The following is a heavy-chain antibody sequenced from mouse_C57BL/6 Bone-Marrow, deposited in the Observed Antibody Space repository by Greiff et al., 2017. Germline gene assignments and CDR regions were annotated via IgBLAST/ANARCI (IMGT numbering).Heavy chain of an antibody. CDR2: ISSGSSTI. D-gene: IGHD1-1*01. J-gene: IGHJ3*01. CDR3: ARETTPSWFAY. V-gene: IGHV5-17*01. CDR1: GFTFSDYG. Sequence: EVQGVESGGGLVKPGGSLKLSCAASGFTFSDYGMHWVRQAPEKGLEWVAYISSGSSTIYYADTVKGRFTISRDNAKNTLFLQMTSLRSEDTAMYYCARETTPSWFAYWGQGTLVTVSA.